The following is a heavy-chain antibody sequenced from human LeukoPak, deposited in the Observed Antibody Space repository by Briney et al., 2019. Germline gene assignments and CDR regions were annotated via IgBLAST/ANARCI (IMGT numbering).Heavy chain of an antibody. J-gene: IGHJ3*02. CDR1: GFTFSSCA. D-gene: IGHD3-10*01. CDR3: AKGPAGGDAFDI. Sequence: GGSLRLSCAASGFTFSSCAMSWVRQAPGKGLEWVSAISGSGGSTYYADSVKGRFTISRDNSKNTLYLQMNSLRAEDTAVYYCAKGPAGGDAFDIWGQGTMVTVSS. V-gene: IGHV3-23*01. CDR2: ISGSGGST.